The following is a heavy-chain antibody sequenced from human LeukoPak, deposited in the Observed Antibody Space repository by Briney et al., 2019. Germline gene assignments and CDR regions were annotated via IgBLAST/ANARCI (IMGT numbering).Heavy chain of an antibody. Sequence: GGSMRLSCAPSGFTFSSYSMNWVRQAPGKGLVWVSRINSDGSSTSYADSVKGRFTISRDNAKNTLYLQMNSLRAEDTAVYYCARRAYYMDVWGKGTTVTVSS. CDR2: INSDGSST. CDR3: ARRAYYMDV. J-gene: IGHJ6*03. V-gene: IGHV3-74*01. CDR1: GFTFSSYS.